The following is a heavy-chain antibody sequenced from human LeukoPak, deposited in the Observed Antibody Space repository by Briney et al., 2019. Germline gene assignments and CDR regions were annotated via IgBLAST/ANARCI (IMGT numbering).Heavy chain of an antibody. J-gene: IGHJ3*02. CDR2: ISSSSSYI. Sequence: GGSLRLSCAASGFTFSSYAMNWVRQAPGKGLEWVSSISSSSSYIYYADSVKGRFTISRDNAKNSLYLQMNSLRAEDTAVYYCARDSVDAFDIWGQGTMVTVSS. V-gene: IGHV3-21*01. CDR1: GFTFSSYA. CDR3: ARDSVDAFDI.